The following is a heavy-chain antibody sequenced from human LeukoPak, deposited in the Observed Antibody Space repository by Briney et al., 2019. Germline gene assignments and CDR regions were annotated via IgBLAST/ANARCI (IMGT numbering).Heavy chain of an antibody. CDR2: ISYDGSNK. CDR1: GFTFSSYA. D-gene: IGHD3-10*02. V-gene: IGHV3-30*01. J-gene: IGHJ6*03. Sequence: GRSLRLSCAASGFTFSSYAMHWVRQAPGKGLEWVAVISYDGSNKYYADSVKGRFTISRDNSKNTLYLQMNSLRAEDTAVYYCARDEEVLWAGSRDMGVWGKGTTVTVSS. CDR3: ARDEEVLWAGSRDMGV.